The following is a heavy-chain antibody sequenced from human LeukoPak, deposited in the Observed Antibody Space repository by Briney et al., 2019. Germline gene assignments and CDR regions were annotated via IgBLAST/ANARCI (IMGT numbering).Heavy chain of an antibody. CDR3: ARGAMYSSGWYVGLDY. CDR1: GFTFSSYW. V-gene: IGHV3-7*01. CDR2: IKQDGSEK. J-gene: IGHJ4*02. D-gene: IGHD6-19*01. Sequence: GGSLRLSCVASGFTFSSYWMSWVRQAPGKGLEWVANIKQDGSEKYYVDSVKGRFTISRDNAKNSLYLQMNSLRAEDTAVYYCARGAMYSSGWYVGLDYWGQGTLVTVSS.